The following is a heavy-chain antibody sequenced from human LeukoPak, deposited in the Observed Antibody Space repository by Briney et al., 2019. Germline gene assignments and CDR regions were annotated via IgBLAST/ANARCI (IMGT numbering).Heavy chain of an antibody. V-gene: IGHV3-48*03. Sequence: GGSLRLSCAASGFTFGSYEMNWVRQAPGKGLEWVSYISSSGSTIYYADSVKGRFTIPRDNAKNSLYLQMNSLRAEDTAVYYCARDARHITMIVVESPYYFDYWGQGTLVTVSS. CDR2: ISSSGSTI. CDR3: ARDARHITMIVVESPYYFDY. J-gene: IGHJ4*02. CDR1: GFTFGSYE. D-gene: IGHD3-22*01.